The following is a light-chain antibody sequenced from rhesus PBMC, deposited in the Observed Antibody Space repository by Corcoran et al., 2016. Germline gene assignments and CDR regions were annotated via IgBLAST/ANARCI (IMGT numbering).Light chain of an antibody. Sequence: QAAPTQSPSVSGSPGQSVTISCTGTSSDIGGFKRVSWYRQHPGTAPKVLIYEVNKRAFGVSARFSGAKSGNTASLTISGLQAEDEADYDCSSFAANNSFVFGSGTKLTVL. CDR1: SSDIGGFKR. J-gene: IGLJ6*01. CDR2: EVN. V-gene: IGLV2S4*01. CDR3: SSFAANNSFV.